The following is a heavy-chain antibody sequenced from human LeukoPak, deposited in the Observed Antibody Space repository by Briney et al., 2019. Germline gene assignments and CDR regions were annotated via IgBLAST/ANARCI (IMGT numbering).Heavy chain of an antibody. Sequence: ASVKVSCKASGYTFTSYYMHWVRQAPGQGLEWMGIINPSSGSTTYAQKFQGRVTVTMDTSTSTVYMELSSLRSEDTAMYYCARRGYSSSWYPYFDYWGQGTLVTVSS. D-gene: IGHD6-13*01. J-gene: IGHJ4*02. V-gene: IGHV1-46*01. CDR1: GYTFTSYY. CDR3: ARRGYSSSWYPYFDY. CDR2: INPSSGST.